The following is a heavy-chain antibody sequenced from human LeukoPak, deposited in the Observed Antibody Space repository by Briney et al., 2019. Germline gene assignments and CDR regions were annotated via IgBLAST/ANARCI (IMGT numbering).Heavy chain of an antibody. CDR1: GFTFSSYA. J-gene: IGHJ4*02. V-gene: IGHV3-23*01. CDR2: ISGSGGST. Sequence: HAGGSLRLSCAASGFTFSSYAMSWVRQAPGKGLEWVSAISGSGGSTYYADSVKGRFTISRDNSKNTLYLQMNSLRAEDTAVYYCAKDLGDYYDSSGYLDSWGQGTLVTVSS. CDR3: AKDLGDYYDSSGYLDS. D-gene: IGHD3-22*01.